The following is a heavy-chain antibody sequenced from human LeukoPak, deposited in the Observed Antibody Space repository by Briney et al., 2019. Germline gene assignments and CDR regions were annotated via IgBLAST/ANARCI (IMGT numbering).Heavy chain of an antibody. D-gene: IGHD2-21*01. Sequence: SETLSLTCTVSGGSISSYYWSWIRQPAGKGLEWIGRIYTSGSTNYNPSLKSRVTISVDASKNHFSLRLTSVTAADTAAYYCARVPSDGDLFDAFDIWGQGTMVTVSS. CDR2: IYTSGST. CDR1: GGSISSYY. J-gene: IGHJ3*02. CDR3: ARVPSDGDLFDAFDI. V-gene: IGHV4-4*07.